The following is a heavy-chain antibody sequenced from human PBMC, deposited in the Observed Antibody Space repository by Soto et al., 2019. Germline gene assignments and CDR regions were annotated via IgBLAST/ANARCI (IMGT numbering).Heavy chain of an antibody. J-gene: IGHJ5*02. CDR2: IYYSGST. V-gene: IGHV4-30-4*01. CDR3: ARGLPTLYGGKFGGCFGA. CDR1: GGSISSGDYS. D-gene: IGHD4-17*01. Sequence: QVQLQESAPGLVKPSQTLSLTCTVSGGSISSGDYSWSWIRQPPGKGLEWIGCIYYSGSTSYNPSHKSRVTISADTAKNQFSLRLSSVTAADTAVYYCARGLPTLYGGKFGGCFGAWGQGALVTVSS.